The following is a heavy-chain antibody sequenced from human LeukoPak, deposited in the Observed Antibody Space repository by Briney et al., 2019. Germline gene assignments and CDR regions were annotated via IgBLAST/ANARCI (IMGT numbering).Heavy chain of an antibody. CDR3: ARHPFSSPFDF. Sequence: SETLSLTCTVSGVSISGDYWSWIRQPPGKGLEWIGYIYFTGNTDHNPSLKSRVTLSMDTSKNQFSLKLTSVTAAGTAVYYCARHPFSSPFDFWGQGTLVTVSS. J-gene: IGHJ4*02. V-gene: IGHV4-59*08. CDR1: GVSISGDY. D-gene: IGHD2/OR15-2a*01. CDR2: IYFTGNT.